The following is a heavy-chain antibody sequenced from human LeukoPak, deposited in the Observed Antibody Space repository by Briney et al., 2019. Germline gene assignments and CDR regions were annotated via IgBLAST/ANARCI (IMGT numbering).Heavy chain of an antibody. J-gene: IGHJ6*02. CDR3: ARSELLRYFDWLPNYYYYYGMDV. CDR2: MNPNSGNT. CDR1: GYTFTSYD. V-gene: IGHV1-8*01. Sequence: ASVKVSCKASGYTFTSYDINWVRQATGRGLEWMGWMNPNSGNTGYAQKFQGRVTMTRNTSISTAYMELSSLRSEDTAVYYCARSELLRYFDWLPNYYYYYGMDVWGQGTTVTVSS. D-gene: IGHD3-9*01.